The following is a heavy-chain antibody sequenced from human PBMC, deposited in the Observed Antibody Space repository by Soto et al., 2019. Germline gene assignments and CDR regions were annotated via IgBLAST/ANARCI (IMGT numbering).Heavy chain of an antibody. CDR1: GDSISSGAYY. CDR3: ASSRKGGGTCDH. J-gene: IGHJ4*02. D-gene: IGHD2-15*01. V-gene: IGHV4-31*03. CDR2: IHSSGSS. Sequence: QVQLQESGPGLVKPSQTLSLTCTVSGDSISSGAYYWSWVRQLPGKGLEWIGYIHSSGSSYYTPSLKSRLTISIATSENQFALTLNSVTAADTAVYYCASSRKGGGTCDHGVQGTLVTVSS.